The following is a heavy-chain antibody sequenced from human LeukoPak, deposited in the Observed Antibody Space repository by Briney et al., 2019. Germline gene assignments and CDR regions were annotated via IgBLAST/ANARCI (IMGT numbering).Heavy chain of an antibody. V-gene: IGHV3-30-3*01. CDR2: ISYDGSNK. CDR1: GFTFSSYA. D-gene: IGHD2-21*02. Sequence: PGRSLRLSCAASGFTFSSYAMHWVRQAPGKGLEWVAVISYDGSNKYYADSVKGRFTISRDNSKNTLYLQMNSLRAEDTAVYYCARHEGRTARSNWFDPWGQGTLVTVSS. CDR3: ARHEGRTARSNWFDP. J-gene: IGHJ5*02.